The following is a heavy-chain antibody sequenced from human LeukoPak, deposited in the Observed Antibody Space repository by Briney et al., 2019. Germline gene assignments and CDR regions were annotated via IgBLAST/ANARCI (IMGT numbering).Heavy chain of an antibody. J-gene: IGHJ2*01. CDR3: AGLYDSSGYYYENWYFDV. V-gene: IGHV5-51*01. D-gene: IGHD3-22*01. CDR1: GYSFTSYW. CDR2: IYPGDSDT. Sequence: GESLKIPCKGSGYSFTSYWIAWVRQMPGKGLEWMGIIYPGDSDTRYSPPFQGQVTISADKSISTAYLQWSSLKASDTAMYYCAGLYDSSGYYYENWYFDVWGRGTLVTVSS.